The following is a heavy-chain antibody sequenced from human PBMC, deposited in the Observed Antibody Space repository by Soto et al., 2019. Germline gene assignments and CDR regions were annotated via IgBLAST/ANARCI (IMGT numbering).Heavy chain of an antibody. V-gene: IGHV3-7*04. D-gene: IGHD2-21*02. J-gene: IGHJ4*02. Sequence: EVQLVESGGGLVQPGGSLRLSCAASGFTFSSYWMSWVRQAPGKGLEWVANIKQDGSEKYYVDSVKGRFTISRDNAKNSLYLQMNSLRAEDTAVYYCARAKRGGDCLGRCFDYWGQGTLVTVSS. CDR1: GFTFSSYW. CDR2: IKQDGSEK. CDR3: ARAKRGGDCLGRCFDY.